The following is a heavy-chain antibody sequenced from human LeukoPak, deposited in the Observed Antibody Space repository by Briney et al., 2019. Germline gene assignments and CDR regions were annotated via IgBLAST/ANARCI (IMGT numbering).Heavy chain of an antibody. V-gene: IGHV4-4*07. CDR1: GGSISSYY. Sequence: SETLSLTCTVSGGSISSYYWSWIRQPAGKGLEWIGRIYTSGSTNHNPSLNNRVTMSIDTSKNQFSLKLSSVTAADTAVYYCAREFSDGSNYFDPWGQGTLVTVSS. CDR2: IYTSGST. D-gene: IGHD5-18*01. J-gene: IGHJ5*02. CDR3: AREFSDGSNYFDP.